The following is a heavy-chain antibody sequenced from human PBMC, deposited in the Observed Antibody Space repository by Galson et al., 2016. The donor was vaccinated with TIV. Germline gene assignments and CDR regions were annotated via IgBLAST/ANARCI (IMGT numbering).Heavy chain of an antibody. CDR3: GHNWNYVY. J-gene: IGHJ4*02. CDR2: ISGGGDYT. V-gene: IGHV3-23*01. D-gene: IGHD1-7*01. Sequence: SLRLSCAASGIPFSSYTMNWVRQAPGKGLEWVSAISGGGDYTHYADSVKGRFTISRDNSKNTLYLQMNSLRPDDTAIYFCGHNWNYVYWGQGSLVTVSS. CDR1: GIPFSSYT.